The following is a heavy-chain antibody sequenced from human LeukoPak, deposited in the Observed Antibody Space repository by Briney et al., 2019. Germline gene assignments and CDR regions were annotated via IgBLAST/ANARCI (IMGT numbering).Heavy chain of an antibody. Sequence: PSETLSLTCAVYGGSFSGYYWSWIRQPPGKGLEWIGEINHSGSTYYNPSLKSRVTISVDRSKNQFSLKLSSVTAADTAVYYCARDAVEYSSSVTFDYWGQGTLVTVSS. J-gene: IGHJ4*02. CDR2: INHSGST. D-gene: IGHD6-6*01. CDR3: ARDAVEYSSSVTFDY. CDR1: GGSFSGYY. V-gene: IGHV4-34*01.